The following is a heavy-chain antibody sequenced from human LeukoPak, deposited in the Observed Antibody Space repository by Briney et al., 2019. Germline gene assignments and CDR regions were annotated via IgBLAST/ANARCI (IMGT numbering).Heavy chain of an antibody. CDR3: AKATSSSRSVYYFDY. Sequence: PGGSLRLSCAASGFTFDDYAMHWGRQAPGKGLEWVSGISWNSGSIGYADSVKGRFTISRDNAKNSLYLQMNSLRAEDTALYYCAKATSSSRSVYYFDYWGQGTLVTVSS. V-gene: IGHV3-9*01. CDR2: ISWNSGSI. D-gene: IGHD6-13*01. CDR1: GFTFDDYA. J-gene: IGHJ4*02.